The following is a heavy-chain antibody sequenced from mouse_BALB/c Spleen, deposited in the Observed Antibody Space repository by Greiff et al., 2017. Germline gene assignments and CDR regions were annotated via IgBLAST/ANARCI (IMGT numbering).Heavy chain of an antibody. CDR1: GYTFSSYW. D-gene: IGHD2-1*01. Sequence: QVQLQQSGAELMKPGASVKISCKATGYTFSSYWIEWVKPRPGHGLEWIGEIVPGSGSTNYNEKFKGKATCTADTSSNTAYMQLSSLTSEDSAVYYCARSTIFADWGQGTLVTVSA. V-gene: IGHV1-9*01. CDR2: IVPGSGST. J-gene: IGHJ3*01. CDR3: ARSTIFAD.